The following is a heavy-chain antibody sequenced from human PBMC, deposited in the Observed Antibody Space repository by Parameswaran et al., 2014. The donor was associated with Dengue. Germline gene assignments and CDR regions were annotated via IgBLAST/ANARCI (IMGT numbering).Heavy chain of an antibody. D-gene: IGHD1-26*01. J-gene: IGHJ4*02. CDR3: ARDFPLNSGSYVRN. V-gene: IGHV3-30-3*01. Sequence: VRQMPGKGLEWVAVISYDGSNKYYADSVKGRFTISRDNSKNTLYLQMNSLRAEDTAVYYCARDFPLNSGSYVRNWGQGTLVTVSS. CDR2: ISYDGSNK.